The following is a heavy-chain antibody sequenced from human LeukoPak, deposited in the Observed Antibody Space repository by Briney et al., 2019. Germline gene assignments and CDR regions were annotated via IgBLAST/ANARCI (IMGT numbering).Heavy chain of an antibody. Sequence: ASVKVSCKASGYTFTGYYMHWVRQAPGQGLEWMGRINPNSGGTNYAQKFQGRVTMTRDTSISTAYMELSRLRSDDTAVYYCARGEYSSSSDAFDIWGQGTMVTVSS. CDR2: INPNSGGT. CDR3: ARGEYSSSSDAFDI. V-gene: IGHV1-2*06. J-gene: IGHJ3*02. CDR1: GYTFTGYY. D-gene: IGHD6-6*01.